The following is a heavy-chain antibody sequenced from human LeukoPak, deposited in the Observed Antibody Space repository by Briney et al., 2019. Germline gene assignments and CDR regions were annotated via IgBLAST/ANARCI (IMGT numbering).Heavy chain of an antibody. CDR1: GLTVNGNY. J-gene: IGHJ4*02. Sequence: GGSLRLSCEVSGLTVNGNYMSWVRQAPGRGLEWVSFLYPDTSTYYADSVKGRFTISRENSRNTLHLHMTNLRLEDTAVYYCARGRTCSSTSCRYKRGDYFDYWGQGTLVTVSS. CDR2: LYPDTST. V-gene: IGHV3-53*01. D-gene: IGHD2-2*01. CDR3: ARGRTCSSTSCRYKRGDYFDY.